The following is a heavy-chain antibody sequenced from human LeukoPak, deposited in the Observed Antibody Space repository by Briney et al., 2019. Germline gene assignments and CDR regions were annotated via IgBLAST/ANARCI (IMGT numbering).Heavy chain of an antibody. CDR1: GFTFDDYA. CDR3: AKDSDSSGYDAFDM. V-gene: IGHV3-9*01. J-gene: IGHJ3*02. CDR2: ISWNSGSI. Sequence: GRSLRLSCAASGFTFDDYAMHWARQAPGKGLEWVSGISWNSGSIGYVDSVKGRFTISRDNAKNSLYLQMNSLRAEDTALYYCAKDSDSSGYDAFDMWGQGTMVTVSS. D-gene: IGHD3-22*01.